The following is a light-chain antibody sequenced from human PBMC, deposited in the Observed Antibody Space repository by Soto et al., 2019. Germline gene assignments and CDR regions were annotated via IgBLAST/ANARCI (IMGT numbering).Light chain of an antibody. CDR1: QTVDSSY. J-gene: IGKJ3*01. Sequence: EIVLTQSPGTLSLFPGERATLSCRASQTVDSSYLAWYQQRPGQAPRLLIYGASSRATGIPDRFSGSGSGTEFTLTISRLEPEDLAVYFCQQYGTSSFTFGPGTKVNIK. CDR2: GAS. V-gene: IGKV3-20*01. CDR3: QQYGTSSFT.